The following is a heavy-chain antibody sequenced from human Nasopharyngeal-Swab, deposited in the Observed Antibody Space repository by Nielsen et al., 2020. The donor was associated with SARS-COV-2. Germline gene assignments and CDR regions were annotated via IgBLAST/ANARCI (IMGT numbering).Heavy chain of an antibody. V-gene: IGHV1-24*01. D-gene: IGHD4-23*01. CDR2: FDPEDGET. Sequence: ASVQVSCKVSGYTLTELSMHWVRQAPGKGLEWMGGFDPEDGETIYAQKFQGRVTMTEDTSTDTAYMELSSLRSEDTAVYYCATGPVVAPLHWFDPWGQGTLVTVSS. J-gene: IGHJ5*02. CDR3: ATGPVVAPLHWFDP. CDR1: GYTLTELS.